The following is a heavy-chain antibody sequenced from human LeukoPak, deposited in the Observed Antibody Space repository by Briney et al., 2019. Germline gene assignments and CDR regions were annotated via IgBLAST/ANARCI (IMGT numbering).Heavy chain of an antibody. D-gene: IGHD2-2*01. Sequence: ASVKVSCKASGYTFTNFIINWVRQAPGQGLEWMGWISAYNDNTSYAQMFQDRVTMSTDTSTSTAYMELRSLRFDDTAVYYCARLGYCSSNSCYGVDYWGQGTLVVVSS. J-gene: IGHJ4*02. CDR3: ARLGYCSSNSCYGVDY. CDR2: ISAYNDNT. V-gene: IGHV1-18*01. CDR1: GYTFTNFI.